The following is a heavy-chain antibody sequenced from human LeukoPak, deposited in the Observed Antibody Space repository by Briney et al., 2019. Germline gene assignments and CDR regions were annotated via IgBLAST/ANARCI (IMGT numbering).Heavy chain of an antibody. J-gene: IGHJ4*02. CDR2: INPSGGST. Sequence: ASVKVPCKASGYTFTSYYMHWVRQAPGQGLEWMGIINPSGGSTNYAQKFQGRVTMTRDTSTSIVYMELSSLRSEDTAVYYCARDGIDYDSSGYQLPFDYWGQGTLVTVSS. D-gene: IGHD3-22*01. CDR1: GYTFTSYY. CDR3: ARDGIDYDSSGYQLPFDY. V-gene: IGHV1-46*01.